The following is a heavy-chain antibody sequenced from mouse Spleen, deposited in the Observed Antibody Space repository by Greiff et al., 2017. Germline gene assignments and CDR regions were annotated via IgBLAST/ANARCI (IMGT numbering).Heavy chain of an antibody. CDR1: GYTFTSYW. Sequence: QVQLQQSGAELVKPGASVKMSCKASGYTFTSYWITWVKQRPGQGLEWIGDIYPGSGSTNYNEKFKSKATLTVDTSSSTAYMQLSSLTSEDSAVYYCARSFQLGDYFDYWGQGTTLTVSS. V-gene: IGHV1-55*01. D-gene: IGHD3-3*01. J-gene: IGHJ2*01. CDR3: ARSFQLGDYFDY. CDR2: IYPGSGST.